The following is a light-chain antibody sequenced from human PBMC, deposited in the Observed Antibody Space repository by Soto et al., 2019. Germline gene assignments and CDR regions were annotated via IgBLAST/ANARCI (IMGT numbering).Light chain of an antibody. CDR3: QQYNNWPWT. J-gene: IGKJ1*01. Sequence: EIVMTQSPATLSVSPGGRATLSCRASQSISDTLAWYQQKPGQAPRLLIYSASRGATGLPARFSGSGSGTDFTLTISSLQSEDFAVYYCQQYNNWPWTFGQGTKVEIK. CDR1: QSISDT. V-gene: IGKV3-15*01. CDR2: SAS.